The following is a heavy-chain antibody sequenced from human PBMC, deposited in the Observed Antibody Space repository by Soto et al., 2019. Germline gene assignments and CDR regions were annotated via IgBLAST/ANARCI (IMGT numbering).Heavy chain of an antibody. V-gene: IGHV3-23*01. CDR2: ISGSGGST. CDR3: AKDWYDFWSGYYPEGWFDP. Sequence: EVQLLESGGGLVQPGGSLRLSCAASGFTFSSYAMSWVRQAPGKGLEWVSAISGSGGSTYYVDSVKGRLTISRDNSKNTLYLQMNSLRAEDTAVYYCAKDWYDFWSGYYPEGWFDPWGQGTLVTVSS. J-gene: IGHJ5*02. D-gene: IGHD3-3*01. CDR1: GFTFSSYA.